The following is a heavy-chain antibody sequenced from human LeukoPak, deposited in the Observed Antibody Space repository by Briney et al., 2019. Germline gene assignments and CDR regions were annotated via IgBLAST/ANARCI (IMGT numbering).Heavy chain of an antibody. V-gene: IGHV1-46*01. Sequence: ASVKVSCKAPGYTFTSYYMHWVRQAPGQGLEWMGIINPSGGSTSYAQKFQGRVTMTRDTSISTAYMELSRLRSDDTAVYYCARDYCGGDCFPDYWGQGTLVTVSS. CDR1: GYTFTSYY. CDR2: INPSGGST. CDR3: ARDYCGGDCFPDY. J-gene: IGHJ4*02. D-gene: IGHD2-21*02.